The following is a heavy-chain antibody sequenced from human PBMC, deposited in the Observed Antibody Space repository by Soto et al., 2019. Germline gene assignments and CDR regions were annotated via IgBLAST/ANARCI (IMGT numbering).Heavy chain of an antibody. CDR2: FSAYNGNT. CDR3: ARVISSSSLVDWFDP. CDR1: GYTFTSYG. D-gene: IGHD6-6*01. V-gene: IGHV1-18*01. Sequence: ASVKVSCKASGYTFTSYGISWVRQAPGQGLEWMGWFSAYNGNTNYAQKLQGRVTMTTDTSTSTAYMELRSLRSDDTAVYYCARVISSSSLVDWFDPWGQGTLVTVSS. J-gene: IGHJ5*02.